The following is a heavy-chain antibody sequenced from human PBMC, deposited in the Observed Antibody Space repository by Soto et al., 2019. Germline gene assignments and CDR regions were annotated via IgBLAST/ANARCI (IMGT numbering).Heavy chain of an antibody. CDR3: ARGGSSSSLYYFDY. CDR2: IIPIFGTA. CDR1: GGTFSSYA. J-gene: IGHJ4*02. V-gene: IGHV1-69*13. Sequence: ASVKVSCKASGGTFSSYAISWVRQAPGQGLEWMGGIIPIFGTANYAQKFQGRVTITADESTSTAYMELSSLRSEDTAVYYCARGGSSSSLYYFDYWGQGTLVTVSS. D-gene: IGHD6-6*01.